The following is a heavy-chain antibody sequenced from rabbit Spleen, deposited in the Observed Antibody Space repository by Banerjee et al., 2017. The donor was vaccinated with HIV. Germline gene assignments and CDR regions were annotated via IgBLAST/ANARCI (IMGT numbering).Heavy chain of an antibody. Sequence: QSLEESGGGLVKPGGTLTLTCTVSGFSFSSRYYMCWVRQAPGKGLEWIGCIGSGATGNTYYASWAKGRFTISKTSSTTLTLQMTSLTAADTATYFCARDTGSSFSSYGMDLWGQGTLVTVS. CDR2: IGSGATGNT. CDR3: ARDTGSSFSSYGMDL. D-gene: IGHD8-1*01. J-gene: IGHJ6*01. V-gene: IGHV1S40*01. CDR1: GFSFSSRYY.